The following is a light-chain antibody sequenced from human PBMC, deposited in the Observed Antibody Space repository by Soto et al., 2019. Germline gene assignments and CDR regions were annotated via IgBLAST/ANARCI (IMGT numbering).Light chain of an antibody. V-gene: IGKV3-11*01. CDR1: QYINTR. CDR2: QTS. J-gene: IGKJ1*01. Sequence: EIVLTQSPATLSSFPGDRVTLSCRAGQYINTRLAWYQHRPGQSPRLLIYQTSLRAAGIPARFSASGSGTDFTLTISDVQPEDFALYYCQQLTDWPPQWTFGQGTKVDIK. CDR3: QQLTDWPPQWT.